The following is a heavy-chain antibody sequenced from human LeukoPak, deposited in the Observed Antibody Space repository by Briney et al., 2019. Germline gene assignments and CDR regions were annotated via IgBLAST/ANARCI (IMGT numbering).Heavy chain of an antibody. CDR3: ARAYYGSGSNHLDY. CDR1: GFTFSSYA. D-gene: IGHD3-10*01. Sequence: PGGSLRLSCAASGFTFSSYAMHWVRQAPGKGLEWVAVISYDVSNKYYADSVKGRFTISRDNSKNTLYLQMNSLRAEDTAVYYCARAYYGSGSNHLDYWGQGTLVTVSS. V-gene: IGHV3-30*04. CDR2: ISYDVSNK. J-gene: IGHJ4*02.